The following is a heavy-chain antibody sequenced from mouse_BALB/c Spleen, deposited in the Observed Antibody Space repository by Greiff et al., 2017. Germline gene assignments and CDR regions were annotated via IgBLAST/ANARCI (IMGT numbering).Heavy chain of an antibody. J-gene: IGHJ3*01. V-gene: IGHV1-67*01. CDR1: GYTFTDYA. Sequence: QVQLQQSGPELVRPGVSVKISCKGSGYTFTDYAMHWVKQSHAKSLEWIGVISTYYGNTNYNQKFKGKATMTVDKSSSTAYMELARLTSEDSAIYYCARSGDYDEAWFAYWGQGTLVTVSA. CDR2: ISTYYGNT. CDR3: ARSGDYDEAWFAY. D-gene: IGHD2-4*01.